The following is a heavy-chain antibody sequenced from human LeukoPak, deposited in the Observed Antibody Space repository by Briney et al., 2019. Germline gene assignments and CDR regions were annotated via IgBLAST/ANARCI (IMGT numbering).Heavy chain of an antibody. J-gene: IGHJ2*01. CDR1: GGSISSSNSY. CDR3: AREVDLPDNYPYFDP. Sequence: SETLSLTCTVSGGSISSSNSYWGWIRQPPGKGLEWIGSIYYSGSTYYSPSLKSRVTISVDTSKKQFSLRLSSVTAADTALYYCAREVDLPDNYPYFDPWGRGTLVTVSS. V-gene: IGHV4-39*07. D-gene: IGHD5-24*01. CDR2: IYYSGST.